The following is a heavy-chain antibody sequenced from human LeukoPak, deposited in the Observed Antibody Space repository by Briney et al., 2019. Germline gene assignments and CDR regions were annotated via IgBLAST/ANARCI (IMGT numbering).Heavy chain of an antibody. Sequence: PSETLSLTCTVSGGSLSSYYWSWIRQPAGKGLEWIGRIYTSGGTNYNPSLKSRVTTSADTSKSQFFLRLSSVTAADTAVYYCSRGPLTLMLRGAQTSGGAFDIWGQGTMVTVSS. D-gene: IGHD3-10*01. CDR3: SRGPLTLMLRGAQTSGGAFDI. CDR1: GGSLSSYY. CDR2: IYTSGGT. V-gene: IGHV4-4*07. J-gene: IGHJ3*02.